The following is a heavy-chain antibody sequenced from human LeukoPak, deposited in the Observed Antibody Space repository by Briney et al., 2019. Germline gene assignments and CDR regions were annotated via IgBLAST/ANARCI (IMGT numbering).Heavy chain of an antibody. V-gene: IGHV4-39*01. J-gene: IGHJ4*02. Sequence: SETLSLTCTVSGGSISSSSYYWGWIRQPPGKGLEWIGSIYYSGSTYYNPSLKSRVTISVDTSKNQFYLKLSSVTAADTAVYYCASTGLGYCSSTSCYFTYWGQGTLVTVSS. CDR3: ASTGLGYCSSTSCYFTY. D-gene: IGHD2-2*01. CDR1: GGSISSSSYY. CDR2: IYYSGST.